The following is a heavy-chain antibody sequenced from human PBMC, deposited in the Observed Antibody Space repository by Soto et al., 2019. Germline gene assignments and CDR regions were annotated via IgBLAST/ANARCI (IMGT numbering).Heavy chain of an antibody. Sequence: ASVKVSCNASEYSFTGHYLHWVRQAPGQGLEWMGWIDPKSGDTKCAQKFQDRVTMTSDTSRSTAYLDLRSLRPDDTAVYYCARDYGKSGYDYFDHWGQGTLVTVSS. J-gene: IGHJ5*02. CDR3: ARDYGKSGYDYFDH. V-gene: IGHV1-2*02. CDR1: EYSFTGHY. CDR2: IDPKSGDT. D-gene: IGHD3-22*01.